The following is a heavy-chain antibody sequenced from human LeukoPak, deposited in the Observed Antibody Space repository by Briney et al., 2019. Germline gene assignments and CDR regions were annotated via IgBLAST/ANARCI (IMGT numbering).Heavy chain of an antibody. CDR1: GRSISGFY. J-gene: IGHJ4*02. Sequence: SETLSIICSVSGRSISGFYWSWIRQPAGKGLEWIGRIYSRGNTNYNPSLRSRVTTSVDASKNQFSLRLRSVTAADTAIYYCVREGTALFDYWGQGTLVTVSS. D-gene: IGHD1-7*01. CDR3: VREGTALFDY. CDR2: IYSRGNT. V-gene: IGHV4-4*07.